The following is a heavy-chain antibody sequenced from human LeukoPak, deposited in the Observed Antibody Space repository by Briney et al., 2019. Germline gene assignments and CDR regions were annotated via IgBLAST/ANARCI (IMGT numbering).Heavy chain of an antibody. Sequence: SETLSLTCIVSGGSIIGHYWSWIRQPPGKGLEWLGYIYHSGSTKYNPSLESRVTISVDTSKNQFSLKVSSVTAADTAMYHCARHISGSVAFDIWGQGTMVTVSS. J-gene: IGHJ3*02. CDR3: ARHISGSVAFDI. V-gene: IGHV4-59*08. CDR2: IYHSGST. D-gene: IGHD1-20*01. CDR1: GGSIIGHY.